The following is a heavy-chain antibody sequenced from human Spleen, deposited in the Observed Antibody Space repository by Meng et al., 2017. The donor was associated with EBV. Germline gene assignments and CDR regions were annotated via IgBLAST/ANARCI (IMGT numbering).Heavy chain of an antibody. D-gene: IGHD3-22*01. Sequence: QGHLPGAGPGLVKPSGTLSLTCAVSGASIDSSDWWTWVRQAPGKGLEWIGEIHHSGTTNYNPSLESRVTISIDKSDNQFSLKLTSVTAADTAVYYCARGLGGHYPTMEYWGQGTLVTVSS. J-gene: IGHJ4*02. CDR3: ARGLGGHYPTMEY. V-gene: IGHV4-4*02. CDR2: IHHSGTT. CDR1: GASIDSSDW.